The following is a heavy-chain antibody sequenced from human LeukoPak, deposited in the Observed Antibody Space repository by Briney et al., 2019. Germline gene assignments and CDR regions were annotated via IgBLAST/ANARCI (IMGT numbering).Heavy chain of an antibody. V-gene: IGHV4-4*02. CDR1: GGSISSSNW. D-gene: IGHD1-7*01. CDR2: IYHSGST. CDR3: ARDSGTTGEVKFDP. Sequence: SGTLSLTCAVSGGSISSSNWWSWVRQPPGKGLEWIGEIYHSGSTNYNPSLKSRVTISVDTSKNQFSLKLSSVTAADTVVYYCARDSGTTGEVKFDPWGQGTLVTVSS. J-gene: IGHJ5*02.